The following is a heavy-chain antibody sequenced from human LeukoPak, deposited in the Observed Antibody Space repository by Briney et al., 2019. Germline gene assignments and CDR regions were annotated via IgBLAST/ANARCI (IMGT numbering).Heavy chain of an antibody. CDR3: AKEGGGGATTGTNDY. V-gene: IGHV3-30*02. Sequence: GGSLRLSCAASGFTFSSYGMHWVRQAPGKGLEWVAFIRYDGSNKYYADSVKGPFTISRDNSKNTLYLQMNSLRAEDTAVYYCAKEGGGGATTGTNDYWGQGTLVTVSS. CDR2: IRYDGSNK. D-gene: IGHD1-26*01. CDR1: GFTFSSYG. J-gene: IGHJ4*02.